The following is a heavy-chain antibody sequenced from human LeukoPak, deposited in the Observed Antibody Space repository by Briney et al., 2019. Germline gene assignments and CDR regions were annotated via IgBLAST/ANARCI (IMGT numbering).Heavy chain of an antibody. D-gene: IGHD6-6*01. Sequence: ASVKVSCKASGGTFSSYAISWVRQAPGQGLEWMGRIIPILGIANYAQKFQGRVTITADESTSTAYMELSSLRSEDTAVYYCARDLQYSSSSRAFDIWGQGTMVTVSS. V-gene: IGHV1-69*04. J-gene: IGHJ3*02. CDR2: IIPILGIA. CDR3: ARDLQYSSSSRAFDI. CDR1: GGTFSSYA.